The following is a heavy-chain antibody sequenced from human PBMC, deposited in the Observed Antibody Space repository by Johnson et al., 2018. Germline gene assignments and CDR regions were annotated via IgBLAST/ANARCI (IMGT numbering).Heavy chain of an antibody. CDR2: KSYDGSNN. CDR1: GFTFSSYG. Sequence: QVQLVESGGGVVQPGRSLRLSCAASGFTFSSYGMHWVRQAPGKGLEWVAVKSYDGSNNYYADSVKGRFTISRDNSKNTLYLQMNSRSAEDTAVYYWAKEIVYYDFWSGQEYYYYYGMDVWGQGTTVTVSS. V-gene: IGHV3-30*18. D-gene: IGHD3-3*01. CDR3: AKEIVYYDFWSGQEYYYYYGMDV. J-gene: IGHJ6*02.